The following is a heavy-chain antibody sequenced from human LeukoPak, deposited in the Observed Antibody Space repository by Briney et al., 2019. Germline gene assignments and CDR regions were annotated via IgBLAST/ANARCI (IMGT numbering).Heavy chain of an antibody. CDR2: IYTSGST. Sequence: SETLSLTCAVSGYSISSGSYYWSWIRQPAGKGLEWIGRIYTSGSTNYNPSLKSRVTISVDTSKNQFSLKLSSVTAADTAVYYCARDQLFFGVGDAFDIWGQGTMVTVSS. D-gene: IGHD2-2*01. CDR1: GYSISSGSYY. CDR3: ARDQLFFGVGDAFDI. J-gene: IGHJ3*02. V-gene: IGHV4-61*02.